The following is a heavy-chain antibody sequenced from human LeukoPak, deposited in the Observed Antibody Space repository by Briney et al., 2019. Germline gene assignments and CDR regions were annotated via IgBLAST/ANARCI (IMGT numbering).Heavy chain of an antibody. V-gene: IGHV1-18*01. Sequence: ASVKVSCKASGYTFTSYGISWVRQAPGQGLEWMGWISAYNGNTNYAQKLQGRVTMTTDTSTSTAYVELRSLRSDDTAVYYCARDEGGSDAFDIWGQGTMVTVSS. CDR1: GYTFTSYG. CDR3: ARDEGGSDAFDI. J-gene: IGHJ3*02. D-gene: IGHD5-12*01. CDR2: ISAYNGNT.